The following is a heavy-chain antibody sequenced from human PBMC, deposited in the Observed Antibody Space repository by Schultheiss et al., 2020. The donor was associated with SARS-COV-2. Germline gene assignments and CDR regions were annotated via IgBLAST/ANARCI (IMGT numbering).Heavy chain of an antibody. D-gene: IGHD2-2*01. CDR3: ARVVVPEPYYYYYMDV. J-gene: IGHJ6*03. CDR2: ISGSGGST. CDR1: GFTFSSYA. Sequence: GGSLRLSCAASGFTFSSYAMSWVRQAPGKGLEWVSAISGSGGSTYYADSVKGRFTISRDNSKNTLYLQMNSLRAEDTAVYYCARVVVPEPYYYYYMDVWGKGTTVTVSS. V-gene: IGHV3-23*01.